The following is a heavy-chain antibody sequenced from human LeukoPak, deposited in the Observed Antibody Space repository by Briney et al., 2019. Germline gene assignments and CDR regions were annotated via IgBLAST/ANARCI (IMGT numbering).Heavy chain of an antibody. Sequence: PGASLRLSCAASGFTFSNYAMSWVRQAPGKGLEWVSAVSGRDTSTYYTGSVKGRFTISRDNSKNTLYLQMNSLSAEDTAIYYCAKWGDYDVLTGYYDSDYWGQGTLVTVSS. CDR2: VSGRDTST. CDR1: GFTFSNYA. CDR3: AKWGDYDVLTGYYDSDY. D-gene: IGHD3-9*01. V-gene: IGHV3-23*01. J-gene: IGHJ4*02.